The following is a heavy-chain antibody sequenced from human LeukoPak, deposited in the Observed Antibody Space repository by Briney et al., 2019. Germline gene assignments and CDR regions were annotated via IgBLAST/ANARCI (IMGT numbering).Heavy chain of an antibody. CDR2: IYHSGST. CDR1: GYSIRSGYY. D-gene: IGHD6-13*01. J-gene: IGHJ5*02. CDR3: ARGSSRYSSSWNNWFDP. V-gene: IGHV4-38-2*02. Sequence: SETLSLTCTVSGYSIRSGYYWGWIRQPPGKGLEWIGSIYHSGSTYYNPSLKSRVTISVDTSKNQFSLKLSSVTAADTAVYYCARGSSRYSSSWNNWFDPWGQGTLVTVSS.